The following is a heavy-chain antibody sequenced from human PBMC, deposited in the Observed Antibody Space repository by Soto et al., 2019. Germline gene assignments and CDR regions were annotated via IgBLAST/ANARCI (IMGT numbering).Heavy chain of an antibody. D-gene: IGHD2-15*01. Sequence: QVQLQESGPGLVKPSQTLSLTCTVSGGSINTGGYYWGWIRHLPGEGLEWIGHIFYTGTAYYNPSLRSRVTVSIDTSANQFSLHMYSVTAADTAMYYSARRLDDTPETFFNWFDPWGQGILVTVSS. V-gene: IGHV4-31*03. CDR1: GGSINTGGYY. CDR2: IFYTGTA. J-gene: IGHJ5*02. CDR3: ARRLDDTPETFFNWFDP.